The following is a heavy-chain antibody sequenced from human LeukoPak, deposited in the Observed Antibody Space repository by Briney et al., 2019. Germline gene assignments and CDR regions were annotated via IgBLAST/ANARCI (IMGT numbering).Heavy chain of an antibody. V-gene: IGHV3-7*01. D-gene: IGHD6-13*01. J-gene: IGHJ4*02. CDR1: GFTFSSYW. CDR2: IKQDGSEK. Sequence: GGSLRLSCAASGFTFSSYWMSWVRQAPGKGLEWAANIKQDGSEKYYVDSVKGRFTISRDNAKNSLYLQMTSLRAEDTAVYYCARDSYTQQLEDYWGQGTLVTVSS. CDR3: ARDSYTQQLEDY.